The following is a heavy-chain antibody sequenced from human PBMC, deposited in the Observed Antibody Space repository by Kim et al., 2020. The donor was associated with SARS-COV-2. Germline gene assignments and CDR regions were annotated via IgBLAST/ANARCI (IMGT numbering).Heavy chain of an antibody. CDR2: ISYDGSNK. D-gene: IGHD5-18*01. V-gene: IGHV3-30*18. CDR3: AKDRIQLAGYYYYYGMDV. J-gene: IGHJ6*02. CDR1: GFTFSSYG. Sequence: GGSLRLSCAASGFTFSSYGMHWVRQAPGKGLEWVAVISYDGSNKYYADSVKGRFTISRDNSKNTLYLQMNSLRAEDTAVYYCAKDRIQLAGYYYYYGMDVWGQGTTVTVSS.